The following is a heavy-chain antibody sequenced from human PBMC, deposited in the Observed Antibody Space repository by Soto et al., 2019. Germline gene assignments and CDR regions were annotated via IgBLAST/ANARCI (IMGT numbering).Heavy chain of an antibody. Sequence: GGSLRLSCAASGFTFSSYGMHWVRQAPGKGLEWVAVIWYDGSNKYYADSVKGRFTISRDNSKNTLYLQMNSLRAEDTAVYYCARDSSFWFGAGGAGNWFDPWGQGTLVTVSS. V-gene: IGHV3-33*01. CDR1: GFTFSSYG. CDR3: ARDSSFWFGAGGAGNWFDP. CDR2: IWYDGSNK. J-gene: IGHJ5*02. D-gene: IGHD3-10*01.